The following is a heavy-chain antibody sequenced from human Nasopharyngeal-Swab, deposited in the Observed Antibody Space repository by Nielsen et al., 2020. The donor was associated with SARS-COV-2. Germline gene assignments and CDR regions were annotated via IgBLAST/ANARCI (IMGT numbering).Heavy chain of an antibody. CDR3: ARARDGYATWFYY. Sequence: GGSLRLSCAASGFTVSSNYMSWVRQAPGKGLEWVSVIYSGGSTYYADSVKGRFTISRDNAKNSLYLQMNSLRDEDTAVYYCARARDGYATWFYYWGQGTLVTVSS. CDR1: GFTVSSNY. D-gene: IGHD5-24*01. CDR2: IYSGGST. V-gene: IGHV3-53*01. J-gene: IGHJ4*02.